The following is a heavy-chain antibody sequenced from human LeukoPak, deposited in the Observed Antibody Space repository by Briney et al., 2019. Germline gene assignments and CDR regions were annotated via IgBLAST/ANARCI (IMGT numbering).Heavy chain of an antibody. CDR2: IYPGDSDT. Sequence: GESLQISCKGSGYSFTSYWIGWVRQLPGKGLEWMGIIYPGDSDTRYSPSFQGHATTLADKSISTALLQWSSLKASDTAMYCCGGNSESVFDYWGQGTLVTVSS. J-gene: IGHJ4*02. CDR1: GYSFTSYW. D-gene: IGHD2/OR15-2a*01. CDR3: GGNSESVFDY. V-gene: IGHV5-51*01.